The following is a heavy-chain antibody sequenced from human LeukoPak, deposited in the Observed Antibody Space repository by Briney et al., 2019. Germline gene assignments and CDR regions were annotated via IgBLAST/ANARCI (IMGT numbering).Heavy chain of an antibody. CDR1: GFTFSSYA. V-gene: IGHV3-30*04. CDR3: ARDASGGYYLFDY. D-gene: IGHD3-22*01. Sequence: PGGSLRLSCAASGFTFSSYAMHWVRQAPGKGLEWVAVISYDGSNKYYADSVKGRFTIPRDNSKNTLYLQMNSLRAEDTAVYYCARDASGGYYLFDYWGQGTLVTVSS. J-gene: IGHJ4*02. CDR2: ISYDGSNK.